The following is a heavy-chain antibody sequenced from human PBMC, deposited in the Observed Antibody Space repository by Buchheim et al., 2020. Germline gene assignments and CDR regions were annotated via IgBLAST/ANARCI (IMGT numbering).Heavy chain of an antibody. D-gene: IGHD1-26*01. CDR1: GFTFSSYC. CDR2: IWSDGSNK. Sequence: QVQLVESGGGVVQPGRSLRLSCSASGFTFSSYCMHWVRQAPGKGLEWVAVIWSDGSNKYYADSVKGRFTISRDNSTNTLYLQMNSLRAEDTAVYYCARVVGATKFSYFDYWGQGTL. CDR3: ARVVGATKFSYFDY. J-gene: IGHJ4*02. V-gene: IGHV3-33*01.